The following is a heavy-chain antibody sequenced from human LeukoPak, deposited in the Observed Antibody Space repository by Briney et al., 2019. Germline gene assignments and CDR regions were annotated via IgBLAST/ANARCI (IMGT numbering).Heavy chain of an antibody. D-gene: IGHD6-19*01. CDR2: IYYSGST. CDR3: AREEVAVARDAFDI. Sequence: SETLSLTCTVSGXSISSYYWNWIRQPPGKGLEWIGYIYYSGSTNYNPSLKSRVTISVDTSKNQFSLNLSSVTAADTAVYYCAREEVAVARDAFDIWGQGTMVTVSS. J-gene: IGHJ3*02. CDR1: GXSISSYY. V-gene: IGHV4-59*01.